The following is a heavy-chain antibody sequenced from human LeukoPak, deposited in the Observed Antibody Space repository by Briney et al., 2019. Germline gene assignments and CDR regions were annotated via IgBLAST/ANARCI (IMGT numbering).Heavy chain of an antibody. Sequence: ASVKVSCKASGFTFTSYYMHWVRQAPGQGLEWMGIINPSGVSTSYAQKFQGRVTMTRDMSTSTVYMELSSLRSEDTAVYYCAREVVRENYFDYWGQGTLVTVSS. CDR3: AREVVRENYFDY. CDR1: GFTFTSYY. J-gene: IGHJ4*02. D-gene: IGHD3-10*01. CDR2: INPSGVST. V-gene: IGHV1-46*01.